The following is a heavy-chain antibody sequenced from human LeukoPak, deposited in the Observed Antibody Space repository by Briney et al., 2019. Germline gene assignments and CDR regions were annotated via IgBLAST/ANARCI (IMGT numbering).Heavy chain of an antibody. CDR1: GYTFIHYF. Sequence: AAVKVSCKASGYTFIHYFIHWLRQAPGQGLEWMGRINSNSGGTEYTPKFQGRVTMTRDTSITTVYMELSSLTSDDTAVYYCARDLSSTSNWELDYWGQGTLVTVSS. CDR3: ARDLSSTSNWELDY. D-gene: IGHD7-27*01. V-gene: IGHV1-2*06. CDR2: INSNSGGT. J-gene: IGHJ4*02.